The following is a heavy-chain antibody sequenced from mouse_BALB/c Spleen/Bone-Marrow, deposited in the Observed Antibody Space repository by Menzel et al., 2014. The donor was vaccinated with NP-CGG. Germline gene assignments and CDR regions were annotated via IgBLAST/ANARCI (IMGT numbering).Heavy chain of an antibody. CDR2: INPSNGRT. V-gene: IGHV1S81*02. CDR3: ARRYYGSSYLLDY. J-gene: IGHJ2*01. CDR1: GYTFTSYW. D-gene: IGHD1-1*01. Sequence: QVQLKESGAELVKPGASVKLSCKASGYTFTSYWMHWAKQRPGQGLDWIGEINPSNGRTNYNEKFRSKATLTVDKSSSTAYMQLSSLTSEDSAVYYCARRYYGSSYLLDYWGQGTTLTVSS.